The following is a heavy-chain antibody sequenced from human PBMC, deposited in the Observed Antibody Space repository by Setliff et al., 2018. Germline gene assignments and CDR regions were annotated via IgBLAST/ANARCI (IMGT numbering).Heavy chain of an antibody. CDR2: IYYSGNT. CDR1: GASISSSNNY. J-gene: IGHJ6*03. D-gene: IGHD6-19*01. Sequence: SETLSLTCTVSGASISSSNNYWGWIRQPPGKGLEWIANIYYSGNTYYNPSLKSRVTISVDTSKNQFSLKLSSVTAADTALYYCVRTDYSDGRYSMDVWGKGTTVTVSS. CDR3: VRTDYSDGRYSMDV. V-gene: IGHV4-39*01.